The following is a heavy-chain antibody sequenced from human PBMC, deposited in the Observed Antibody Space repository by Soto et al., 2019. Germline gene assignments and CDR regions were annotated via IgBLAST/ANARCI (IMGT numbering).Heavy chain of an antibody. J-gene: IGHJ5*02. D-gene: IGHD3-3*01. CDR2: IIPIFGTA. CDR3: ARETSGITIFGVVISNMRSLGIVLDP. Sequence: ASVKVSCKASGGTFSSYAISWVRQAPGQGLEWMGGIIPIFGTASYAQKFQGRVTITADESTSTAYMELSSLRSEDTAVYYCARETSGITIFGVVISNMRSLGIVLDPWGQGTLVTVSS. CDR1: GGTFSSYA. V-gene: IGHV1-69*13.